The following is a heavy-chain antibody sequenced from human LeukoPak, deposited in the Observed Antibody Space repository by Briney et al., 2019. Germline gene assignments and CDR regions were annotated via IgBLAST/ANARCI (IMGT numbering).Heavy chain of an antibody. CDR2: INPDGNKK. V-gene: IGHV3-7*03. CDR3: ARDFAYKKFDY. J-gene: IGHJ4*02. D-gene: IGHD2-21*01. CDR1: GLSFSNAW. Sequence: GGSLRLSCAASGLSFSNAWMNWVRQAPGKGLEWVATINPDGNKKGVADSVRGRFTISRDDAENSLYLQMNSLRAEDTAVYYCARDFAYKKFDYWGQGTLVTVSS.